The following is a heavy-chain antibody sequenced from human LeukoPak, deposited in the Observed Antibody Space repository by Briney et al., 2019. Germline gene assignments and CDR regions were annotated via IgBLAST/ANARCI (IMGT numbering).Heavy chain of an antibody. CDR2: IYYSGST. D-gene: IGHD3-22*01. CDR1: GGSISSSSYY. CDR3: ARWVDSSAYYDDFY. J-gene: IGHJ4*02. Sequence: PSETLSLTCTVSGGSISSSSYYWGWIRQPPGKGLEWIGSIYYSGSTYYNPSLKSRVTISVDTSKNQFSLKLSSVTAADTAVYYCARWVDSSAYYDDFYWGQGTLVTVSS. V-gene: IGHV4-39*01.